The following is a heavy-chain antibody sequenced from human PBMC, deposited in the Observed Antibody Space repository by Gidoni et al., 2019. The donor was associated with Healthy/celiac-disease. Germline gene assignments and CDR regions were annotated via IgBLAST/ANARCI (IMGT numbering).Heavy chain of an antibody. J-gene: IGHJ5*02. Sequence: QVQLQQWGAGLLKPSETLSLPCAAYGGSFSGYDWRWIRQPPGKGLEWIGEINHSGSTNYNPSLKSRVTISVDTSKNQFSLKLSSVTAADTAVYYCARGIGYSSGWYWFDPWGQGTLVTVSS. CDR1: GGSFSGYD. V-gene: IGHV4-34*01. CDR3: ARGIGYSSGWYWFDP. D-gene: IGHD6-19*01. CDR2: INHSGST.